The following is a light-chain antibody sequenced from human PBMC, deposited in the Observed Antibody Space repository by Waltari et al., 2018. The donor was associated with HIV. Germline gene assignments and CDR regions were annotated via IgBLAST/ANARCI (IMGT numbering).Light chain of an antibody. CDR2: GTS. Sequence: EIVLTQSPGTLSLSPGERATLPCRACQSIGSDYLAWYQQKPGQAPRLLIYGTSSRSTSSTDGFSGRGSETDFTLTINRLEPEDFAVYYSEQNGRSPKTFGPGTKVDIK. J-gene: IGKJ1*01. CDR1: QSIGSDY. V-gene: IGKV3-20*01. CDR3: EQNGRSPKT.